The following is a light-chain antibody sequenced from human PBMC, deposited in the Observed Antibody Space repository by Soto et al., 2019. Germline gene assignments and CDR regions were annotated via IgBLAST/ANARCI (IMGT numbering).Light chain of an antibody. V-gene: IGKV3-15*01. CDR2: GGS. CDR3: QQYNDWPTIT. Sequence: EIVMTQSPATLSVPPGDRATLSCRASESVRSALAWYQQKPGQAPRLLIYGGSIRAADIPARFSGSGSGTEFTLTISTLQSEDFAIYYCQQYNDWPTITCGQGTRLEIK. CDR1: ESVRSA. J-gene: IGKJ5*01.